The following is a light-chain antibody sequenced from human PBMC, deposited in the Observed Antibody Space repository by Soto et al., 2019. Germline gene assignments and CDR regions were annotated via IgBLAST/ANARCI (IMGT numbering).Light chain of an antibody. CDR1: QSMSSN. CDR2: GAS. J-gene: IGKJ4*01. CDR3: QQSNNFPLT. V-gene: IGKV3-15*01. Sequence: EVVMTQSPATLSVSPGERATLSCRASQSMSSNLAWYQQRPGQAPRLLIYGASTRATGIPARFSGSGSGTEFTLTISGLEPEDFATYYCQQSNNFPLTFGGGPKGDVK.